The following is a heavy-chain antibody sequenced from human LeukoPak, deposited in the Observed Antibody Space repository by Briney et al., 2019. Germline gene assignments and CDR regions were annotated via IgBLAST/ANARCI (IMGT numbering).Heavy chain of an antibody. CDR2: VYHSGST. CDR3: ARGKGTYYYDSSSCSARNYYYMDV. V-gene: IGHV4-39*07. J-gene: IGHJ6*03. CDR1: GGSISTTSYY. D-gene: IGHD3-22*01. Sequence: PSETLSLTCTVSGGSISTTSYYWAWLRQPPGKGLECIGNVYHSGSTDYNPSLKSRVTISVDTSKNQFSLKLSSVTAADMAVYFCARGKGTYYYDSSSCSARNYYYMDVWGKGTTVTVSS.